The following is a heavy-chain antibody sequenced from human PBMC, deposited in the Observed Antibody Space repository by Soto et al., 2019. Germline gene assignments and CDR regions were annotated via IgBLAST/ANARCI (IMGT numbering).Heavy chain of an antibody. V-gene: IGHV2-5*02. D-gene: IGHD1-7*01. J-gene: IGHJ5*02. Sequence: QITLKESGPTLVKPTQTLTLTCTFSGFSLSASGVGVVWIRHPPGKALEWLGIIYWADDKRYRPSLKSRLTLPNEPSKNQVVLTMTYMDPVDTGLYYCTHNLVAGTSWFAPWGKGTLVTFSS. CDR1: GFSLSASGVG. CDR3: THNLVAGTSWFAP. CDR2: IYWADDK.